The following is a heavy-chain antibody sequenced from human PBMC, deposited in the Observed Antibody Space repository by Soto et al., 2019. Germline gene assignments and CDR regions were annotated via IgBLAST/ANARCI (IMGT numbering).Heavy chain of an antibody. J-gene: IGHJ6*02. V-gene: IGHV1-69*13. D-gene: IGHD3-3*01. CDR3: ASQFGSGYRDYYYGMDV. CDR1: GGTFSSYA. CDR2: IIPIFGTA. Sequence: SVKVSCKASGGTFSSYAISWVRQAPGQGLEWMGGIIPIFGTANYAQKFQGRVTITADESTSTAYMELSSLRSEDTAVYYCASQFGSGYRDYYYGMDVWGQGTTVTVYS.